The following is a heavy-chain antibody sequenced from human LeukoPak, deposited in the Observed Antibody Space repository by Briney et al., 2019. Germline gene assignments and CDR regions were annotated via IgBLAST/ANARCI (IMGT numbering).Heavy chain of an antibody. D-gene: IGHD6-13*01. CDR1: GYSISSGYY. CDR2: IYHSGST. V-gene: IGHV4-38-2*02. CDR3: ARPGSSSWYKDAFDI. J-gene: IGHJ3*02. Sequence: SETLSLTCTVSGYSISSGYYWGWIRQPPGKGLEWIGSIYHSGSTYYNPSLKSRVTISVDTSKNQFSLKLSSVTAADTAVYYCARPGSSSWYKDAFDIWSQGTMVIVSS.